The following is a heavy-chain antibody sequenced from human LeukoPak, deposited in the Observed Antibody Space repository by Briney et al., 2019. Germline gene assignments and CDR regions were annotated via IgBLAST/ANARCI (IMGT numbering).Heavy chain of an antibody. D-gene: IGHD2-2*01. CDR2: ISAYNGNT. J-gene: IGHJ6*02. V-gene: IGHV1-18*01. CDR3: ASSNGLVVVPAAIGPPYYYYGMDV. CDR1: GYTFTSYG. Sequence: ASVTVSCKASGYTFTSYGISWVRQAPGQGLEWMGWISAYNGNTNYAQKLQGRVTMTTDTSTSTAYMELRSLRSDDTAVYYCASSNGLVVVPAAIGPPYYYYGMDVWGQGTTVTVSS.